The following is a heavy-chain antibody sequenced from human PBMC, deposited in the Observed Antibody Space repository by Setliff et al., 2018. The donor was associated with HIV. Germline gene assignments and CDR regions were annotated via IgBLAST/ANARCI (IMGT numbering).Heavy chain of an antibody. D-gene: IGHD3-22*01. V-gene: IGHV4-34*01. J-gene: IGHJ4*02. CDR1: GETFNGYF. CDR3: ARDDYLDSSGYEGASY. Sequence: SETLSLTCAVYGETFNGYFWTWIRQSPGKGLEWIGELNHSGNINQNPSLRSGFTLSVDTSKNQFSLTLNSVTAADTAVYYCARDDYLDSSGYEGASYWGRGTLVTVSS. CDR2: LNHSGNI.